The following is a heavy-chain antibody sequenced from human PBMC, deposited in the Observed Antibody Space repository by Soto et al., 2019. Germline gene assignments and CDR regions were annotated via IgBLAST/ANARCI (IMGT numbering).Heavy chain of an antibody. D-gene: IGHD2-8*02. V-gene: IGHV3-13*01. CDR1: GFTFSAFD. Sequence: EVQLVESGGGLVEPGGSLRLSCAASGFTFSAFDMHWVRQATGKGLEWVAAIGTLHDAYYPDSVKGRFTISRENGKNSFELQKNSLGAGDTAVYYCAKQASYWHGGGGWFDPWGQGTLVTVSS. CDR3: AKQASYWHGGGGWFDP. J-gene: IGHJ5*02. CDR2: IGTLHDA.